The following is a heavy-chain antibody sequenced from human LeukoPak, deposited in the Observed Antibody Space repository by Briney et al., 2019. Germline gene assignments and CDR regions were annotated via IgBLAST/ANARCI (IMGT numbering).Heavy chain of an antibody. CDR1: GGSISSYY. V-gene: IGHV4-59*01. CDR3: ARTGSTVTTWVPIDY. CDR2: IYYSGST. D-gene: IGHD4-17*01. Sequence: SETLSLTCTVSGGSISSYYWSWIRQPPGKGLEWIGYIYYSGSTNYNPSLKSRVTISVDTSKNQFPLKLSSVTAADTAVYYCARTGSTVTTWVPIDYWGQGTLVTVSS. J-gene: IGHJ4*02.